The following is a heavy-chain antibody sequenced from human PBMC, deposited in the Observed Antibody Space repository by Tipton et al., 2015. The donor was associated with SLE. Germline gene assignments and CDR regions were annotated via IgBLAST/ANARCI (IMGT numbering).Heavy chain of an antibody. CDR1: GGSISSGHF. D-gene: IGHD3-22*01. Sequence: GLVKPSETLSLTCTVSGGSISSGHFWGWIRQPPGKGLEWIEEINHSGSTNYNPSLKSRVTISVDTSKNQFSLKLSSVTAADTAVYYCAMGYYDSSGYYYGYVQHWGQGTLVTVSS. CDR2: INHSGST. V-gene: IGHV4-38-2*02. CDR3: AMGYYDSSGYYYGYVQH. J-gene: IGHJ1*01.